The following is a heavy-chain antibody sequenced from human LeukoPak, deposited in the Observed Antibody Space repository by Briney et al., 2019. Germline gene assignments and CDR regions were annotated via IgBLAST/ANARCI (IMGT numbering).Heavy chain of an antibody. J-gene: IGHJ3*02. CDR2: ISYTGYTT. CDR3: AKSLEAHVLPFDI. CDR1: GFTFSNYA. D-gene: IGHD2-15*01. V-gene: IGHV3-23*01. Sequence: PGESLRLSCAASGFTFSNYAMSWVRQAPGKGLEWVSVISYTGYTTYYADSVKGRFTISRDNSKNTLYLQMNSLRAEDTAVYYCAKSLEAHVLPFDICGQGTMVTVSS.